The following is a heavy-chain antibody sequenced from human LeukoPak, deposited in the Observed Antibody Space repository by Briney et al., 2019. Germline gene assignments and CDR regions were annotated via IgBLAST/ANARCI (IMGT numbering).Heavy chain of an antibody. CDR1: GLIVSSTY. D-gene: IGHD2-15*01. CDR3: VREGGYCSGDTCFKWFDT. CDR2: TYNGGST. Sequence: GGSLTLSCAASGLIVSSTYMNWVRQAPGKGLEWVSVTYNGGSTYYADSVTGRFSISRDNFKNTLNLQMNSLTVEDTAVYYCVREGGYCSGDTCFKWFDTWGQGILVTVSS. V-gene: IGHV3-53*01. J-gene: IGHJ5*02.